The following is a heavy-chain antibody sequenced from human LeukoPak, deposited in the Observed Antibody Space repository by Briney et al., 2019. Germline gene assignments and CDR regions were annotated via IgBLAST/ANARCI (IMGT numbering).Heavy chain of an antibody. Sequence: GGSLRLSCAASGFIVTNAWLNWVRQAPGKGLEWVGRIRSKTDGGKTDYAAPVKGRFTISRDDSKNTLYLQMNSLKTEDTAIYYCTTGIRGDWGQGTLVTVSS. CDR2: IRSKTDGGKT. CDR1: GFIVTNAW. V-gene: IGHV3-15*07. CDR3: TTGIRGD. D-gene: IGHD3-3*02. J-gene: IGHJ4*02.